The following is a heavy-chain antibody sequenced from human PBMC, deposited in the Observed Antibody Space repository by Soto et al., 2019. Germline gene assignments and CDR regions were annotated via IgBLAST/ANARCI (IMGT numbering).Heavy chain of an antibody. Sequence: EQLQQWGAGLLKPSETLSLTCAVYGGFVSSGSYYWSWIRQPPGKGLEWIGEMRHSGGTHFHPSLKSRVTISVDTSKNQFSLKMSSVTAADTALYYCARVERGTATTVVDAFDIWGPGTMVTVSS. D-gene: IGHD1-1*01. J-gene: IGHJ3*02. CDR2: MRHSGGT. V-gene: IGHV4-34*01. CDR3: ARVERGTATTVVDAFDI. CDR1: GGFVSSGSYY.